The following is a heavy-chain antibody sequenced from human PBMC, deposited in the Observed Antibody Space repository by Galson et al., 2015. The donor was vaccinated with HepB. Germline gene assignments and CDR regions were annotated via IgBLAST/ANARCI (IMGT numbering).Heavy chain of an antibody. J-gene: IGHJ5*01. V-gene: IGHV3-21*01. Sequence: SLRLSCAASGFSFSSYSMNWVRQAPGKGLEWVSSISSSSSYIYYADSVKGRFTISRDNAKNSLYPQMNSLRAEDTAVYYCARVGYYDSSGYVENWFDPWGQGTLVTVSS. CDR1: GFSFSSYS. D-gene: IGHD3-22*01. CDR2: ISSSSSYI. CDR3: ARVGYYDSSGYVENWFDP.